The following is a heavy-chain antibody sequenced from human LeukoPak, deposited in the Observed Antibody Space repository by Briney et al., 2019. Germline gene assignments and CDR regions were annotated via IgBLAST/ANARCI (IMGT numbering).Heavy chain of an antibody. Sequence: PGGSLRLSCTASGFTFGDYAMTWVRQAPGKGLEWVGFIRSEIGGTPEYAASVKGRFTISRDHSKGIAYLQMNSLKTEDTAVYYCTRDQTPYYWGQGTLVTVSS. CDR3: TRDQTPYY. V-gene: IGHV3-49*04. CDR2: IRSEIGGTP. CDR1: GFTFGDYA. J-gene: IGHJ4*02.